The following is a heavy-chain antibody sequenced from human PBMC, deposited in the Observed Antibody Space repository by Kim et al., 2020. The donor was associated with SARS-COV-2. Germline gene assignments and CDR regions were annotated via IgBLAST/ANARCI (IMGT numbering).Heavy chain of an antibody. CDR1: GFTFSSYA. CDR3: AKDQDMVRGVMIDY. J-gene: IGHJ4*02. Sequence: GGSLRLSCAASGFTFSSYAMSWVRQAPGKGLEWVSAISGSGGSTYYADSVKGRFTISRDNSKNTLYLQMNSLRAEDTAVYYCAKDQDMVRGVMIDYWGQGPLVTVSS. V-gene: IGHV3-23*01. CDR2: ISGSGGST. D-gene: IGHD3-10*01.